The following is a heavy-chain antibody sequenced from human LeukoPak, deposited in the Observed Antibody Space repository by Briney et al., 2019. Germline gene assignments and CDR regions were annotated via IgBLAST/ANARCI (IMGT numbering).Heavy chain of an antibody. Sequence: SVKVSCKASGGTFSSYAISWVRQAPGQGLEWMGRIIPILGIANYAQKFQGRVTITADKSTSTAYMELSSLRSEDTAVYYCARDKGYYYGSGSYSNVGDAFDIWGQGTMVTVSS. V-gene: IGHV1-69*04. D-gene: IGHD3-10*01. J-gene: IGHJ3*02. CDR2: IIPILGIA. CDR3: ARDKGYYYGSGSYSNVGDAFDI. CDR1: GGTFSSYA.